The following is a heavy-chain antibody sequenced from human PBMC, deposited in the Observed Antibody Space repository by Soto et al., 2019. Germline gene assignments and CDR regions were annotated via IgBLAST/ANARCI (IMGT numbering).Heavy chain of an antibody. Sequence: GESLKISCKGSGYSFTNYWIGWVRQMPGKGLEWMGIIYPGDSDTRYSPSFQGQVTISADKSISTAYLQWSSLKASDTAMYYCATSRQDILTGYYTAILDDWGQGTLVTVSS. J-gene: IGHJ4*02. CDR3: ATSRQDILTGYYTAILDD. CDR1: GYSFTNYW. D-gene: IGHD3-9*01. V-gene: IGHV5-51*01. CDR2: IYPGDSDT.